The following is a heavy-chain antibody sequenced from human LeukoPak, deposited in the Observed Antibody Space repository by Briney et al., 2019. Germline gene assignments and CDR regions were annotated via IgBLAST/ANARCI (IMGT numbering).Heavy chain of an antibody. Sequence: GASVKVSCKTSGYTFSTYAIQWVRQAPGQRLEWMGWINGGDGNTKFSQKFQGRVTITRDTSASPSYMELSSLRSEDTAVYYCARSYIVVVPAVYFDYWGRGTLVTVSS. D-gene: IGHD2-2*01. V-gene: IGHV1-3*01. J-gene: IGHJ4*02. CDR1: GYTFSTYA. CDR3: ARSYIVVVPAVYFDY. CDR2: INGGDGNT.